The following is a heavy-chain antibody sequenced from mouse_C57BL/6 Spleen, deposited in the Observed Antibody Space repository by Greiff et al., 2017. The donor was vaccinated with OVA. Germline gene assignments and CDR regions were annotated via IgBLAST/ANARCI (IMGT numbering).Heavy chain of an antibody. CDR1: GFTFSDYG. CDR2: ISSGSGTI. J-gene: IGHJ1*03. Sequence: EVQGVESGGGLVKPGGSLKLSCAASGFTFSDYGMHWVRQAPEKGLEWIAYISSGSGTIYYADTVKGRFTISRDNAKNTLFLDMTSLRSEDTAVYYCARRRAGYFDVWGTGTTVTVSS. D-gene: IGHD3-3*01. V-gene: IGHV5-17*01. CDR3: ARRRAGYFDV.